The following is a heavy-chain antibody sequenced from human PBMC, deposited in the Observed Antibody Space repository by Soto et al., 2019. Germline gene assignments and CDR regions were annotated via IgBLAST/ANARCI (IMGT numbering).Heavy chain of an antibody. V-gene: IGHV3-23*01. CDR2: IGTSGGST. D-gene: IGHD4-17*01. Sequence: GGSLRLSCAASGFTFSNYALSWVRQAPGKGLEWVSTIGTSGGSTYYADSVKGRFTISRDNSKNTLYLQMNSLRTEDTAVYYCAKEAGSTVTYWYFVPWGRGPLVTVPQ. CDR1: GFTFSNYA. CDR3: AKEAGSTVTYWYFVP. J-gene: IGHJ2*01.